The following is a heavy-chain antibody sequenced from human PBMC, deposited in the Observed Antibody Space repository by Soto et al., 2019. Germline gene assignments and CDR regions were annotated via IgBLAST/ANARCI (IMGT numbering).Heavy chain of an antibody. CDR1: GYSFTSYW. Sequence: PGESLKISCNGAGYSFTSYWISWVRQMPGKGLEWMGRIDPSDSYTNYSPSFQGHVTISADKSISTAYLQWSSLKASDTAMYYCARHGGRYCSSTSFFIGLDVWGQVPTVTASS. D-gene: IGHD2-2*01. CDR3: ARHGGRYCSSTSFFIGLDV. CDR2: IDPSDSYT. V-gene: IGHV5-10-1*01. J-gene: IGHJ6*02.